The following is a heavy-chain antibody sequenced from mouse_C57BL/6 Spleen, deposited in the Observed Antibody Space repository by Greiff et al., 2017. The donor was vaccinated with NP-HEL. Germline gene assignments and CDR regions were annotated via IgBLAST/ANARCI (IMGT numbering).Heavy chain of an antibody. CDR3: ARPYGPYAMDD. V-gene: IGHV1-82*01. J-gene: IGHJ4*01. CDR1: GYAFSSSW. Sequence: VQLQQSGPELVKPGASVKISCKASGYAFSSSWMNWVKQRPGKGLEWIGRIYPGDGDTNYSGKFKGKATLTADNSSSTAYMQLSSLTSEDSAVYLCARPYGPYAMDDWGQGTSVTVSS. CDR2: IYPGDGDT. D-gene: IGHD1-1*02.